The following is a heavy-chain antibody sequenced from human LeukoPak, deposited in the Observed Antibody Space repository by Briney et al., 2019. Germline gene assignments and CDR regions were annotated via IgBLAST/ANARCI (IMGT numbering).Heavy chain of an antibody. Sequence: PGGSLRLSCAASAFTVSSHYMSWVRQAPGKGLEWVSLIYSGGSTYYADSVKGRFTISRDNSKNTLYLQMNSLRAEDTAVYYCARGGRYGDYVAYWGQGTLVTVSS. CDR1: AFTVSSHY. CDR3: ARGGRYGDYVAY. CDR2: IYSGGST. J-gene: IGHJ4*02. D-gene: IGHD4-17*01. V-gene: IGHV3-53*01.